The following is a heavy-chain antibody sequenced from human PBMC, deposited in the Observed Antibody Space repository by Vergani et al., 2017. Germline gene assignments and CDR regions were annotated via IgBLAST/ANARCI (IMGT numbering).Heavy chain of an antibody. CDR1: GDSISGYY. J-gene: IGHJ5*01. CDR2: IYYTGST. D-gene: IGHD2-15*01. V-gene: IGHV4-59*01. Sequence: QVQLQESGPGLVKPSETLSLTCGVSGDSISGYYWTWIRQPPGKGLEWIGYIYYTGSTNYNPSLKSRVTISVDTSKNQVSLRLSSVTAADTAVYYCARGLSGYCSGDKCYIHPWFDSWGPGTLVTVSS. CDR3: ARGLSGYCSGDKCYIHPWFDS.